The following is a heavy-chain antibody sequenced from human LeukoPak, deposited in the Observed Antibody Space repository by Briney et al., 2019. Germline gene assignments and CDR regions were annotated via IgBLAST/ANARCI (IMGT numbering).Heavy chain of an antibody. CDR1: GFTFNSYA. J-gene: IGHJ4*02. D-gene: IGHD2-15*01. Sequence: GGSLRLSCAASGFTFNSYAMSWVRQAPGKGLEWVSAISGSGGSTYYADSVKGRFTISRDNSKNTLYLQMNSLRAEDTAVYYCAAQNPPYIGYFDYWGQGTLVTVSS. CDR2: ISGSGGST. V-gene: IGHV3-23*01. CDR3: AAQNPPYIGYFDY.